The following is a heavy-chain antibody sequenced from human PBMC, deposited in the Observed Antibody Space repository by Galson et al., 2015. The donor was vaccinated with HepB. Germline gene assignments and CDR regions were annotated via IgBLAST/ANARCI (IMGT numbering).Heavy chain of an antibody. CDR3: ARGPPFNQLLLSSPDY. D-gene: IGHD2-2*01. CDR2: ISGSGGST. CDR1: GFTFSSYA. V-gene: IGHV3-23*01. J-gene: IGHJ4*02. Sequence: SLRLSCAASGFTFSSYAMSWVRQAPGKGLEWVSAISGSGGSTYYADSVKGRFTISRDNAKNSLYLQMNSLRAEDTAVYYCARGPPFNQLLLSSPDYWGQGTLVTVSS.